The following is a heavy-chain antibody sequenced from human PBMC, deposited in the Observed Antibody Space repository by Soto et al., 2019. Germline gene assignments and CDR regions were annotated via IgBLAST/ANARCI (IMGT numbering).Heavy chain of an antibody. D-gene: IGHD6-13*01. CDR3: ATAIRSSWWEDDY. Sequence: EASVKVSCKVSGYTLTELSMHWVRQAPGKGLEWMGGFDPEDGETIYAQKFQGRVTMTEDTSTDTAYMELSSLRSEDTAVYYCATAIRSSWWEDDYWGQGTPVTVSS. CDR1: GYTLTELS. V-gene: IGHV1-24*01. J-gene: IGHJ4*02. CDR2: FDPEDGET.